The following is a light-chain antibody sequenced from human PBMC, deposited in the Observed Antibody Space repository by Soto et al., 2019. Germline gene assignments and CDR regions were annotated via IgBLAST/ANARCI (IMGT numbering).Light chain of an antibody. J-gene: IGLJ2*01. CDR2: DVN. CDR3: CSYSGSNTIVV. Sequence: QSALTQPASVSGSPGQSITISCTGTSSDVGGYNFVSWYQQHPGKAPRLMIFDVNNRPSGVSTRFSGSKSGNTASLTISGLQAEDEADYYCCSYSGSNTIVVFGGGTQLTV. CDR1: SSDVGGYNF. V-gene: IGLV2-14*03.